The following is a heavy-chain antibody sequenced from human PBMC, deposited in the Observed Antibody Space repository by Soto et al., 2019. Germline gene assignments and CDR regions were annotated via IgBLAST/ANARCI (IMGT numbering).Heavy chain of an antibody. V-gene: IGHV3-30*18. Sequence: QVQLVESGGGVVQPGRSLRLSCAASGFTFSSYGMHWVRQAPGKGLAWVAVISYDGSNKYYADSVKGRFTISRDNSKNTLYLQMNSLRAEDTAVYYCAKDYGDYGGGAFDIWGQGTMVTVSS. CDR1: GFTFSSYG. J-gene: IGHJ3*02. D-gene: IGHD4-17*01. CDR3: AKDYGDYGGGAFDI. CDR2: ISYDGSNK.